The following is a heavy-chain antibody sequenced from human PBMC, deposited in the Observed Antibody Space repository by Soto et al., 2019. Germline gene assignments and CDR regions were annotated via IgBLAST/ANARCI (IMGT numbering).Heavy chain of an antibody. V-gene: IGHV1-3*01. CDR3: ARVPRGVYRSGAHPGYYFDY. Sequence: ASVKVSCKASGYTFTSYAMHWVRQAPGQRLEWMGWINAGNGNTKYSQKFQGRVTITRDTSASTAYMELSSLRSEDTAVYYCARVPRGVYRSGAHPGYYFDYGGQGPRLTVSS. D-gene: IGHD2-15*01. J-gene: IGHJ4*02. CDR1: GYTFTSYA. CDR2: INAGNGNT.